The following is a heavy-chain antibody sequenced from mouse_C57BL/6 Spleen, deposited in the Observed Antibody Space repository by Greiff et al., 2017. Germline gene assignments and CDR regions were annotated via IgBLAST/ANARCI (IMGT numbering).Heavy chain of an antibody. V-gene: IGHV1-74*01. J-gene: IGHJ1*03. CDR1: GYTFTSYW. CDR2: IHPSDSDT. Sequence: QVQLQQPGAELVKPGASVKVSCKASGYTFTSYWMHWVKQRPGQGLEWIGRIHPSDSDTNYNQKFKDKATLTVDKSSSTAYMQRSSLTSEDSAVYYCAMGVYYDYDAGWYFDVWGTGTTVTVSS. CDR3: AMGVYYDYDAGWYFDV. D-gene: IGHD2-4*01.